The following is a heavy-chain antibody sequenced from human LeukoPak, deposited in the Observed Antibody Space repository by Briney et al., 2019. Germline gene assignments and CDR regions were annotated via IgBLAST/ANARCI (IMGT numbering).Heavy chain of an antibody. J-gene: IGHJ4*02. D-gene: IGHD5-12*01. CDR1: GYTFTCYY. CDR3: ARDRVGSGCGRTYYFEK. Sequence: ASVKVSCKLTGYTFTCYYLHWLRQAPGQGFEWLGWINPNTGATMSAQKLQGRVTMTRDTSIDTAYMELSRLTADDTAVYYCARDRVGSGCGRTYYFEKWGQGTLVTVSS. CDR2: INPNTGAT. V-gene: IGHV1-2*02.